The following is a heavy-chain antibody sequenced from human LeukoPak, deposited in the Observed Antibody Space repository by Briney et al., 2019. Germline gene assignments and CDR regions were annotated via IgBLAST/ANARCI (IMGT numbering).Heavy chain of an antibody. CDR3: ARLCGYYDSSGYHHLFDY. Sequence: GGSLRLSCAASGFTFSSYSMNWVRQAPGKGLEWVSSMSGSSSYIYYTDSVKGRFTISRDNAKNSLYLQMNSLRAEDTAVYYCARLCGYYDSSGYHHLFDYWGQGTLVTVSS. CDR1: GFTFSSYS. CDR2: MSGSSSYI. D-gene: IGHD3-22*01. V-gene: IGHV3-21*01. J-gene: IGHJ4*02.